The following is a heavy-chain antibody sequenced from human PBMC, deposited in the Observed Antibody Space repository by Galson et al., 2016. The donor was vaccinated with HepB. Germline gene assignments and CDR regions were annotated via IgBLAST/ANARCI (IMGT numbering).Heavy chain of an antibody. CDR1: GFTFSAYP. V-gene: IGHV3-30*04. D-gene: IGHD6-19*01. CDR3: ARDWGSSGWYNWFDP. CDR2: ISYGGDI. J-gene: IGHJ5*02. Sequence: SLRLSCAASGFTFSAYPMHWVRQAPGKGLEWLAMISYGGDIYYTDSVKGRFTISRDNSENTLYPQMNSLRPEDTGVYYCARDWGSSGWYNWFDPWGQGTLVTVSS.